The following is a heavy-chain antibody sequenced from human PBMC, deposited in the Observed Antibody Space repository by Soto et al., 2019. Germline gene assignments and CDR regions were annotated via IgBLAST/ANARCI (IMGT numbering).Heavy chain of an antibody. CDR2: ISHDGINK. Sequence: QVQLVESGGGVVQPGRSLRLSCAASGFSFSSYGMHWVRQAPGKGLEWVAVISHDGINKYSADSVKGRFTISRDNSKNTLYLQMNSLRAEDTAVYYCAKDEGTGQWLARGYLDYWGRGTLVTVSS. CDR3: AKDEGTGQWLARGYLDY. D-gene: IGHD6-19*01. J-gene: IGHJ4*02. CDR1: GFSFSSYG. V-gene: IGHV3-30*18.